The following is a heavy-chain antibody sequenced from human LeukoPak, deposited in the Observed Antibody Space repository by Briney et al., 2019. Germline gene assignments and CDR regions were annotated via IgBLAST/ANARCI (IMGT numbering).Heavy chain of an antibody. CDR1: GFSFSSYA. CDR3: ATGLNYGNYHNKDVDF. CDR2: MSSSDDGR. J-gene: IGHJ4*02. Sequence: PGGSLRLSCATSGFSFSSYAMSWVRQAPGKGLEWVSAMSSSDDGRYYAASVRGRFTISRDTSRSTLYLQMNSLRAEDTAVYFCATGLNYGNYHNKDVDFWGQGTLVTVSS. V-gene: IGHV3-23*01. D-gene: IGHD4-11*01.